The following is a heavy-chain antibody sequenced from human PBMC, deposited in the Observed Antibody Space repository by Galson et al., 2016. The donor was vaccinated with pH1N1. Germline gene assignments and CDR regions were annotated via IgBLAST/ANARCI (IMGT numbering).Heavy chain of an antibody. V-gene: IGHV3-23*01. CDR1: GLTFTTYA. Sequence: SLRLSCAASGLTFTTYAMSWVRQAPGRGLEWVSAIAGSGTAHYADSVKGPFTTSRDNSKNMVFLQLNSLRVDDTAVYYCARDLRIVGARPFNDYFDYWGQGSLVTVSS. J-gene: IGHJ4*02. CDR2: IAGSGTA. D-gene: IGHD1-26*01. CDR3: ARDLRIVGARPFNDYFDY.